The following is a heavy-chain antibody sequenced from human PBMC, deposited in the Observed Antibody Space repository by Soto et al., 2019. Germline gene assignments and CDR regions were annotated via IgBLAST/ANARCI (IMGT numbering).Heavy chain of an antibody. CDR3: ARGVPFLYDFWSGYNNWFDP. D-gene: IGHD3-3*01. CDR2: IYYSGST. V-gene: IGHV4-31*03. CDR1: GGSISSGGYY. Sequence: TMSLTCTVSGGSISSGGYYWSWIRQHPGKGLEWIGYIYYSGSTYYHPSLKRRVTISVDTSKNQFSLKLSSVTAADTAVYYCARGVPFLYDFWSGYNNWFDPWGQGTLVTVSS. J-gene: IGHJ5*02.